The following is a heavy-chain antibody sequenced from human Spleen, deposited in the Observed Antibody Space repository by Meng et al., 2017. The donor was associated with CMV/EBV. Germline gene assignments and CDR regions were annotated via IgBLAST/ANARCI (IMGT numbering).Heavy chain of an antibody. D-gene: IGHD5-18*01. CDR3: AKDFGGYSYVDY. J-gene: IGHJ4*02. Sequence: AASEFTFSNYRKHWVRQARGRGQEWVGVKWDDGSKKYYEDSVKSRFTISRENSKNTLYLQMNSLRAEDTAVYYCAKDFGGYSYVDYWGQGTLVTVSS. CDR2: KWDDGSKK. CDR1: EFTFSNYR. V-gene: IGHV3-33*06.